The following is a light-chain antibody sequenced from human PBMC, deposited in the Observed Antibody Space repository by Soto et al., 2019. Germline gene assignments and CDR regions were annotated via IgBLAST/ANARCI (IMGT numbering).Light chain of an antibody. J-gene: IGKJ5*01. CDR3: QQYGSSLIT. Sequence: EIVLTQSPGTLSLSPGDRATLSCRASQRVSSNFLAWYQQTPGRAPRLLIYGASSRATGIPDRFSGSGSGTDFILTVSRLEPEDFAVYYCQQYGSSLITFGQGTRLEIK. V-gene: IGKV3-20*01. CDR2: GAS. CDR1: QRVSSNF.